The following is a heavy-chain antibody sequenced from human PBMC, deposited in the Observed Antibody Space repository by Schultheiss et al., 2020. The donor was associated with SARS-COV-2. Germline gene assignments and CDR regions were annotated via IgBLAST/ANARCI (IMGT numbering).Heavy chain of an antibody. Sequence: GGSLRLSCAASGFTFSSYAMSWVRQAPGKGLEWVSAISGSGGSTYYADSVKGRFTISRDNSKNTLYLQMNSLRAEDTAVYYCAKGLWNWNYGVEYFQHWGQGTLVTVSS. CDR2: ISGSGGST. J-gene: IGHJ1*01. D-gene: IGHD1-7*01. V-gene: IGHV3-23*01. CDR1: GFTFSSYA. CDR3: AKGLWNWNYGVEYFQH.